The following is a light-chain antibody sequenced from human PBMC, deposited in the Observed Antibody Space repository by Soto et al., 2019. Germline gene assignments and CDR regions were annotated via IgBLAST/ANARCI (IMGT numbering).Light chain of an antibody. CDR2: GTS. CDR3: QQYGSSLFT. J-gene: IGKJ3*01. Sequence: EIVLTQSPGTLSLSPGERATLSCRASQSVSSKYLAWYQQKPGQAPRVLIYGTSIRASGVPERFSGGGSGPDFTLTITRLEPEDFAVYYCQQYGSSLFTSGPGTKVEIK. V-gene: IGKV3-20*01. CDR1: QSVSSKY.